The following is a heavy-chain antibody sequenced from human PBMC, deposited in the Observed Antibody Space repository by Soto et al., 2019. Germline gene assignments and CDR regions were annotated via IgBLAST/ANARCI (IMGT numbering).Heavy chain of an antibody. V-gene: IGHV4-39*01. D-gene: IGHD2-21*02. Sequence: SETLSLTCTVSGGSISSSSYYWGWIRQPPGKGLEWIGSIYYSGSTYYNPSLKSRVTISVDTSKNQFSLKLSSVTAADTAVYYCARHKPPQVTLPFDYWGQGTLVTVSS. CDR1: GGSISSSSYY. J-gene: IGHJ4*02. CDR2: IYYSGST. CDR3: ARHKPPQVTLPFDY.